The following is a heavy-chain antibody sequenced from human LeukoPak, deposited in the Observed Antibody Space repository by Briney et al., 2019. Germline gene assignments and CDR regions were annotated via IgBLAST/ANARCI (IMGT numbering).Heavy chain of an antibody. Sequence: SETLSLTCAAYGGSFSGYYWSWIRQPPGKGLEWIGEINHSGSTNYNPSLKSRVTISVDTSKNQFSLKLSSVAAADTAVYYCARVPEGAVAGFFDYWGQGTLVTVSS. CDR2: INHSGST. D-gene: IGHD6-19*01. J-gene: IGHJ4*02. V-gene: IGHV4-34*01. CDR3: ARVPEGAVAGFFDY. CDR1: GGSFSGYY.